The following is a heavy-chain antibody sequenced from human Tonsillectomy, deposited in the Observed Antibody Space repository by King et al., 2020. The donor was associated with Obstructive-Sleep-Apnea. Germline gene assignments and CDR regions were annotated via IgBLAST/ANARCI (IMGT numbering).Heavy chain of an antibody. J-gene: IGHJ6*02. Sequence: VQLQESGPGLVKPSGTLSLTCAVSGGSISSTNWWGWVRQPPGKGLEWIGEIYHSGSTSNNPSLKSRVTISVDKSKNQFSLELTSVTAAYTAVYFCARHSYSSGLYYYGLDVWGQGTTVTVSS. CDR3: ARHSYSSGLYYYGLDV. D-gene: IGHD6-19*01. CDR1: GGSISSTNW. CDR2: IYHSGST. V-gene: IGHV4-4*02.